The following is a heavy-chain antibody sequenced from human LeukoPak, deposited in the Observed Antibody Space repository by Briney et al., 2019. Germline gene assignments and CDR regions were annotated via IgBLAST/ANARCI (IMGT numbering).Heavy chain of an antibody. CDR3: ARDIRLSQVSWMFDP. Sequence: ASVKVSCKASGYTFTSYSIHWVRQAPGQGLQWMGVINPSGDTTTYAQKFQGRVTMTSDTSTSTVYMELSSLRSEDTAVYYCARDIRLSQVSWMFDPWGQGAQVTVSS. J-gene: IGHJ5*02. CDR2: INPSGDTT. D-gene: IGHD5-12*01. V-gene: IGHV1-46*01. CDR1: GYTFTSYS.